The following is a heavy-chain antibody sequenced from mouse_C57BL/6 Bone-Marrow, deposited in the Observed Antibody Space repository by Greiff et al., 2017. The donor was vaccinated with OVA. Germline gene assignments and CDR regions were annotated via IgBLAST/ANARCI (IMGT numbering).Heavy chain of an antibody. CDR2: ISSGGSYT. Sequence: EVNLVESGGDLVKPGGSLKLSCAASGFTFSSYGMSWVRQTPDKRLEWVATISSGGSYTYYPASVQGRVTISRDNAKNTLYLQMSSLKSEDTAMDYCARHEDCDYFDYWGQGTTLTVSS. J-gene: IGHJ2*01. CDR1: GFTFSSYG. V-gene: IGHV5-6*01. CDR3: ARHEDCDYFDY.